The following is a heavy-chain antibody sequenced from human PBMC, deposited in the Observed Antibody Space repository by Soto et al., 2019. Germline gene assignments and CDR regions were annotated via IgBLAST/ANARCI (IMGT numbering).Heavy chain of an antibody. CDR1: GGSISSGGYS. Sequence: SETLSLTCAVSGGSISSGGYSWNWIRQHPGKGLEWIGYIYYSGNISYNPSLKSRVTISVDTTKNQFSLKLSSVTAADTAVYYCAREPRARGQGTLVTVSS. CDR3: AREPRA. J-gene: IGHJ4*02. CDR2: IYYSGNI. V-gene: IGHV4-31*11.